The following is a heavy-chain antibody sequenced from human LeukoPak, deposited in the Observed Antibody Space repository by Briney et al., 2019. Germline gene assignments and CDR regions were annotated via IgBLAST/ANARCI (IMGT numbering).Heavy chain of an antibody. D-gene: IGHD2-2*01. CDR3: ARRGSVPAAMPYDY. J-gene: IGHJ4*02. Sequence: SETLSLTCAVYGGSFSGYYWSWIRQPPGKGLEWIGEINHSGSTNYNPSLKSRVTISVDTSKNQFSLKLSSVTVADTAVYYCARRGSVPAAMPYDYWGQGTPVTVSS. CDR2: INHSGST. CDR1: GGSFSGYY. V-gene: IGHV4-34*01.